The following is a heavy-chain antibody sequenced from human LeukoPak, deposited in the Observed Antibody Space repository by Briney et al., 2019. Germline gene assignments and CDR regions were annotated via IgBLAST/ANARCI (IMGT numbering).Heavy chain of an antibody. V-gene: IGHV1-69*13. Sequence: SVKVSCKASGGTFSIYAISWVRQAPGQGLEWMGGIIPIFGTANYAQKFQGRVTITADESTSTAYMELSSLRSEDTAVYYCARDRDIAYKSGAALGFYFDYWGQGTLVTVSS. CDR3: ARDRDIAYKSGAALGFYFDY. D-gene: IGHD3-16*01. CDR1: GGTFSIYA. CDR2: IIPIFGTA. J-gene: IGHJ4*02.